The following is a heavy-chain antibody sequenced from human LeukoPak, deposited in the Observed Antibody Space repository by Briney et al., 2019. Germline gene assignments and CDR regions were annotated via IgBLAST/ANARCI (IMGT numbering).Heavy chain of an antibody. J-gene: IGHJ4*02. CDR3: ARERVGVATE. V-gene: IGHV4-59*02. CDR2: IYYTGST. Sequence: SETLSLTCTVSGGSVSDYYWSWIRQSPGKGLEWIGYIYYTGSTSYNPSLRSRVTMSADTSKNQFSLKLSSVTAADTAVYYCARERVGVATEWGQGTLVTVSS. CDR1: GGSVSDYY. D-gene: IGHD5-12*01.